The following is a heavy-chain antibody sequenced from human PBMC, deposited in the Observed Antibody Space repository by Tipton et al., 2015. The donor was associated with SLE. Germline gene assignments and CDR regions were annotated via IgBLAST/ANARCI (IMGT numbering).Heavy chain of an antibody. Sequence: SLRLSCAASGFTVSSNYMSWVRQAPGKGLEWVSVIYSGGSTYYADSVKGRFTISRDNSKNTLYLQMNSLRAEYTAVYYCSRDKIAAGYYGMDVWGQGTTVTVSS. V-gene: IGHV3-53*05. CDR3: SRDKIAAGYYGMDV. J-gene: IGHJ6*02. CDR2: IYSGGST. CDR1: GFTVSSNY. D-gene: IGHD6-13*01.